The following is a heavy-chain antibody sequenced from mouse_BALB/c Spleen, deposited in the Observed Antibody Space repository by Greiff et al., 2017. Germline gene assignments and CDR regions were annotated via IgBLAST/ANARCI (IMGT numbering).Heavy chain of an antibody. CDR2: ISDGGSYT. Sequence: EVQRVESGGGLVKPGGSLKLSCAASGFTFSDYYMYWVRQTPEKRLEWVATISDGGSYTYYPDSVKGRFTISRDNAKNNLYLQMSSLKSEDTAMYYCARDSAPYAMDYWGQGTSVTVSS. CDR1: GFTFSDYY. CDR3: ARDSAPYAMDY. J-gene: IGHJ4*01. V-gene: IGHV5-4*02.